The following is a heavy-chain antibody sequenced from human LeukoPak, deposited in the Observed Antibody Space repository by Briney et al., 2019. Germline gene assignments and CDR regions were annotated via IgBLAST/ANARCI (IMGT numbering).Heavy chain of an antibody. Sequence: GGSLRLSCAASGFTFSSYAMHWVRQAPGKGLEWVAVISYDGSNKYYADSVKGRFTIFRDNSKNTLYLQMNSLRAEDTAVYYCAKGSHSSGWYEWGAFDIWGQGTMVTVSS. CDR1: GFTFSSYA. CDR2: ISYDGSNK. CDR3: AKGSHSSGWYEWGAFDI. D-gene: IGHD6-19*01. J-gene: IGHJ3*02. V-gene: IGHV3-30-3*01.